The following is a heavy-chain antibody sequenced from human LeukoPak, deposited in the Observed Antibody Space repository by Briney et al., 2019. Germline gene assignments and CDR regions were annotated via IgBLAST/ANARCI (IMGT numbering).Heavy chain of an antibody. CDR1: GFTFDDYG. Sequence: GGSLRLSCAASGFTFDDYGMSWVRQAPGKGLEWVSGINWNGGSTGYAGSVKGRFTISRDNSKNTLYLQINSLRAEDTAVYYCAKKTPIFGVVIPLFDYWGQGILVTVSS. J-gene: IGHJ4*02. CDR3: AKKTPIFGVVIPLFDY. CDR2: INWNGGST. D-gene: IGHD3-3*01. V-gene: IGHV3-20*04.